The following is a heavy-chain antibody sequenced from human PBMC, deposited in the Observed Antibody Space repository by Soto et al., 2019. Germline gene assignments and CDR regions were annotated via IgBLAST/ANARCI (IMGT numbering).Heavy chain of an antibody. Sequence: GGSLRLSCAASGFTFSSYGMHWVRQAPGKGLEWVAVISYDGSNKYYADSVKGRFTISRDNSKNTLYLQMNSLRAEDTAVYYCAAHRGAMDRSDYWGQGTLVTVSS. CDR3: AAHRGAMDRSDY. V-gene: IGHV3-30*03. J-gene: IGHJ4*02. D-gene: IGHD3-10*01. CDR1: GFTFSSYG. CDR2: ISYDGSNK.